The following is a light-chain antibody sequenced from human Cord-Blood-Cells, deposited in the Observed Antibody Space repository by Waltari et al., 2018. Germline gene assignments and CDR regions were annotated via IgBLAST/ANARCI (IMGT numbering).Light chain of an antibody. Sequence: DIQMTQSQSSLSASIGDRVTITCGASQSISSYLNWYQQKPGQAPKLLIYAACSLQSGLPLRFSGSGSGTDFTLTIISLQPEDCATYYCQQSYSTPITGGQGTRLGIK. CDR2: AAC. CDR1: QSISSY. V-gene: IGKV1-39*01. J-gene: IGKJ5*01. CDR3: QQSYSTPIT.